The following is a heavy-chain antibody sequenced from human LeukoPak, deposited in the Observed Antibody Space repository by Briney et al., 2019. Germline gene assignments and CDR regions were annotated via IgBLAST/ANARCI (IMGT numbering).Heavy chain of an antibody. D-gene: IGHD3-10*01. CDR2: INPNSGGT. CDR1: GYTFTGYY. J-gene: IGHJ6*03. V-gene: IGHV1-2*02. CDR3: ARDLGYYGSGKRYYYYYMDV. Sequence: GASVKVSCKASGYTFTGYYMHWVRQAPGQGLEWMGWINPNSGGTNYAQKFQGRVTMTRDTSISTAYMELSRLRSDDTAVYYCARDLGYYGSGKRYYYYYMDVWGKGTTVTISS.